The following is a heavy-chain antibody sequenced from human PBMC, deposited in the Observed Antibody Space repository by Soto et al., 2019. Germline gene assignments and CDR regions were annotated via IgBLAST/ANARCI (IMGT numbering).Heavy chain of an antibody. CDR3: ARSTIFGVVSIGGAFDI. J-gene: IGHJ3*02. D-gene: IGHD3-3*01. CDR1: GGSISSGGYY. Sequence: TSETLSLTCTVSGGSISSGGYYWSWIRQHPGKGLEWIGYIYYSGSTYYNPSLKSRVTISVDTSKNQFSLKLSSVTAADTAVYYCARSTIFGVVSIGGAFDIWGQGTMVTVSS. V-gene: IGHV4-31*03. CDR2: IYYSGST.